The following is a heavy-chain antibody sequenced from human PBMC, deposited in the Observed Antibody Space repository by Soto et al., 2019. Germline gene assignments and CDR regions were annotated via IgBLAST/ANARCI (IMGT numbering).Heavy chain of an antibody. D-gene: IGHD6-13*01. CDR1: GYTFTNYD. J-gene: IGHJ4*02. CDR3: AREKSSRYDH. CDR2: MNPNSGNT. Sequence: ASVKVSCKASGYTFTNYDINWVRQATGQGLEWMGWMNPNSGNTVYAQKFQGRVTMTRNTSISTAYMELSSLRSEDTAVYYCAREKSSRYDHWGQGTLVTVSS. V-gene: IGHV1-8*01.